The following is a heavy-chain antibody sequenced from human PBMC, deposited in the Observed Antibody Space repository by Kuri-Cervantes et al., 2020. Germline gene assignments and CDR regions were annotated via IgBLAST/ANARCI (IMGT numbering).Heavy chain of an antibody. CDR3: ARSLYSGSYYVDY. Sequence: SVKVSCKASGGTFSSYAISWVRQAPGQGLEWMGGIIPIFGTANYAQKFQGRVTITRDTSASTAYMELRSLRSDDTAVYYCARSLYSGSYYVDYWGQGTLVTVSS. D-gene: IGHD1-26*01. J-gene: IGHJ4*02. V-gene: IGHV1-69*05. CDR2: IIPIFGTA. CDR1: GGTFSSYA.